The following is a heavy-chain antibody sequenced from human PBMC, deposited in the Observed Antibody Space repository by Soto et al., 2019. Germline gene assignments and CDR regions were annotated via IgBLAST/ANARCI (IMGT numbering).Heavy chain of an antibody. D-gene: IGHD6-13*01. CDR2: INTYNGNT. J-gene: IGHJ5*02. CDR1: GYTFTSYG. Sequence: ASVKVSCKASGYTFTSYGITWVRQALGQGLEWMGWINTYNGNTNYAQKLQGRVTMTTDTSTSTAYMELRSLRSDDTAVYYCAREPAAGDWFDPWGQGTLVTVSS. CDR3: AREPAAGDWFDP. V-gene: IGHV1-18*01.